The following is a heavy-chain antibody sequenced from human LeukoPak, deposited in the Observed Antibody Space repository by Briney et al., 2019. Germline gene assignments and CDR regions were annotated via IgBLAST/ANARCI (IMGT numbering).Heavy chain of an antibody. V-gene: IGHV3-66*03. D-gene: IGHD3-22*01. J-gene: IGHJ4*02. CDR3: ARGSIALIVVAPFDY. CDR2: IFSSGPT. CDR1: GFNVSNNY. Sequence: PGGSLRLSCAASGFNVSNNYMNWVRQAPGKGLEWVSVIFSSGPTYYADSVKGRFTISRDNSKNTVYLQMNSLRAEDTAVYYCARGSIALIVVAPFDYWGQGTLVTVSS.